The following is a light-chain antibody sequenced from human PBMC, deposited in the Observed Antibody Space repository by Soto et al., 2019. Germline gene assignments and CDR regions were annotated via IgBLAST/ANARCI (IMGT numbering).Light chain of an antibody. J-gene: IGKJ1*01. CDR3: QQYGRSTWK. V-gene: IGKV3-20*01. CDR1: QSVSSSY. CDR2: GAS. Sequence: EIPFTPTPGTLSLSPGERATLSYRTCQSVSSSYLAWYQQTPGQAPMLLISGASSRATGIPVRFSGSGSGTDFTLTISRLEPEDFAVYYCQQYGRSTWKFCRGTKVEIK.